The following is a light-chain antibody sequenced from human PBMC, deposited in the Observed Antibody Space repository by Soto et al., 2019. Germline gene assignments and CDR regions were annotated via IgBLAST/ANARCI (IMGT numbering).Light chain of an antibody. Sequence: EIVLTQSPGTLSLSPGERASLSCRASQSVSSNCLAWYQQKPGQAPRLVIYGASSRATGIPDRFSGSGSGTDFTLTISRLEPEDFAVYYCQQYASSPLTFGPGTKVDI. V-gene: IGKV3-20*01. J-gene: IGKJ3*01. CDR1: QSVSSNC. CDR3: QQYASSPLT. CDR2: GAS.